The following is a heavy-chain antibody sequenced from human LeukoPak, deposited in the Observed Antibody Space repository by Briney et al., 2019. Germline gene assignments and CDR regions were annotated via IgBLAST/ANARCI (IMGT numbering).Heavy chain of an antibody. D-gene: IGHD3-22*01. J-gene: IGHJ3*02. CDR3: ARGDYYDSSGYHDAFDI. Sequence: PSETLSLTCTVSGGSISSSSYYWGWIRQPPEKGLEWIGSIYYSGSTYYNPSLKSRVTISVDTSKNQFSLKLSSVTAADTAVYYCARGDYYDSSGYHDAFDIWGLGTMVTVSS. CDR2: IYYSGST. V-gene: IGHV4-39*07. CDR1: GGSISSSSYY.